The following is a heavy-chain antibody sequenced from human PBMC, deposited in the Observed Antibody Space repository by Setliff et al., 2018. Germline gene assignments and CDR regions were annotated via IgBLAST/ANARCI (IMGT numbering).Heavy chain of an antibody. Sequence: PGGSLRLSCAASGFTFSSYDMHWVRQATGKGLEWVSAIGTAGDTYYADSVKGRFTISRDNSKNTLYLQMNSLRAEDTAVYYCARDDTLLPHLHFYYYYGMDVWGQGTTVTVSS. J-gene: IGHJ6*02. CDR3: ARDDTLLPHLHFYYYYGMDV. CDR2: IGTAGDT. CDR1: GFTFSSYD. V-gene: IGHV3-13*01. D-gene: IGHD3-22*01.